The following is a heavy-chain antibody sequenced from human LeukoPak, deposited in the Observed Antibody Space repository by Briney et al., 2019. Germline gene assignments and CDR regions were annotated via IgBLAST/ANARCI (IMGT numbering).Heavy chain of an antibody. CDR1: GFTFSSYE. D-gene: IGHD6-13*01. CDR2: ISSSGSTI. J-gene: IGHJ4*02. Sequence: GGSLRLSCAASGFTFSSYEMNWVRQAPGKGLEWVSYISSSGSTIYYADSVKGRFTISRDNAKNSLYLQMNSLRAEDTAVYYCARVSSSWYALDDYWGQGTGVTVSA. CDR3: ARVSSSWYALDDY. V-gene: IGHV3-48*03.